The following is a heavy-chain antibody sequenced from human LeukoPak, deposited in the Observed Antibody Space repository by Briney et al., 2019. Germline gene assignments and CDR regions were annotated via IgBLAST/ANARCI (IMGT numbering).Heavy chain of an antibody. CDR1: GFTFSDYA. J-gene: IGHJ4*02. CDR2: ISGSGGST. V-gene: IGHV3-23*01. D-gene: IGHD6-13*01. CDR3: ATFGEQQLLLFDY. Sequence: GGSLRLSCAVSGFTFSDYAMSWVRQAPGKGLEWVSHISGSGGSTYYADSVKGRFTISRDNSKNTLYLQMNSLRAEDTAVYYCATFGEQQLLLFDYWGQGTLVTVSS.